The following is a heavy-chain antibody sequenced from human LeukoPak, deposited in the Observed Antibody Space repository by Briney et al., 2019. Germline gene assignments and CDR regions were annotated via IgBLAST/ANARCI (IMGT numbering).Heavy chain of an antibody. CDR1: GFTFDDYA. Sequence: PGGSLRLSCAASGFTFDDYAMHWVRQAPGKGLEWVSGISWNSGSIGYADSVKGRFTISRDNAKNSLYLQMNSLRAEDTALYYCAKDSPYSSSGFDYWGQGTTVTVSS. J-gene: IGHJ4*03. V-gene: IGHV3-9*01. CDR3: AKDSPYSSSGFDY. D-gene: IGHD6-6*01. CDR2: ISWNSGSI.